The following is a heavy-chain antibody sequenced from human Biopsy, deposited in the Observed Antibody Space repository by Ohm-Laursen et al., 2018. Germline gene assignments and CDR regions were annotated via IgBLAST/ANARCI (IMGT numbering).Heavy chain of an antibody. D-gene: IGHD1-26*01. CDR2: IWYDGSDQ. CDR3: ARDRREHYQFDS. J-gene: IGHJ4*02. CDR1: GFIFKSYG. Sequence: SLRLSCAASGFIFKSYGMHWVRQAPGKGLEWVALIWYDGSDQYYADSVKGRFTISRDSSKNTVYLQMNSLRAEDTAVYYCARDRREHYQFDSWGQGTRVTVSS. V-gene: IGHV3-33*01.